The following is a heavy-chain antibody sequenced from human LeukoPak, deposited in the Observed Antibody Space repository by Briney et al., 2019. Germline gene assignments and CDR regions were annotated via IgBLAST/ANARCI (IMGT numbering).Heavy chain of an antibody. D-gene: IGHD1-26*01. CDR3: VRGVGGDSRFDP. Sequence: PGGSLRLSCAASGFTFSSYWMHWVRQAPGKGLVWVSRINSDGSSTTYADSVKGRFTISRDNAKNTLYLQMNSLRAEDTAVYYCVRGVGGDSRFDPWGRGTLVTVSS. V-gene: IGHV3-74*01. CDR1: GFTFSSYW. J-gene: IGHJ5*02. CDR2: INSDGSST.